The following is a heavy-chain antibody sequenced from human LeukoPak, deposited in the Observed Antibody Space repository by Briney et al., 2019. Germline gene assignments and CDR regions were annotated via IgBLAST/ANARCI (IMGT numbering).Heavy chain of an antibody. J-gene: IGHJ5*02. Sequence: GGSLRLSCAASGFTFSNAWMSWVRQAPGKRPVWVSCINDDGSDTIYADSVRGRFTISRDDAKNTVYLQMNNLRAEDTAVYYCVRGGPSTWSWGQGTLVTVSS. CDR1: GFTFSNAW. V-gene: IGHV3-74*01. CDR2: INDDGSDT. CDR3: VRGGPSTWS. D-gene: IGHD2-15*01.